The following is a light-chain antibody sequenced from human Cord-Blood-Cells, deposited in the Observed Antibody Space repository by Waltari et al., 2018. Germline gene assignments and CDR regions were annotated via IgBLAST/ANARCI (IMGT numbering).Light chain of an antibody. CDR3: CSYAGSSTCV. CDR2: EGS. J-gene: IGLJ3*02. Sequence: SALTQPASVSGSPGQSITISCTGTSSDVGSDNLVSWYQQHPGKAPKLMIYEGSKRPSGVSNRFSGSKSGNTASLTISGLQAEDEADYYCCSYAGSSTCVFGGGTKLTVL. V-gene: IGLV2-23*01. CDR1: SSDVGSDNL.